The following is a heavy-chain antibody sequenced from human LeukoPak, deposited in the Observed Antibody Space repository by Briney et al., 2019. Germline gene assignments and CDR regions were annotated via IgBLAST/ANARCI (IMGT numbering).Heavy chain of an antibody. Sequence: GGSLRLSCVTSGFTFSNHAMHWVRQAPGKGLEWVAVIWYDENKKFYADSVKGRFTISRDNFKSTLYLQMDSLRVEDTAVYYCAREGLTSTPNNAFDIWGQGSVVTVSS. D-gene: IGHD4-23*01. J-gene: IGHJ3*02. CDR3: AREGLTSTPNNAFDI. CDR2: IWYDENKK. V-gene: IGHV3-33*08. CDR1: GFTFSNHA.